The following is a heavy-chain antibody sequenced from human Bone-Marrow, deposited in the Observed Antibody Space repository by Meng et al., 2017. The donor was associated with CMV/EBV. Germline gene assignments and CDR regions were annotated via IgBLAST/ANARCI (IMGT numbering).Heavy chain of an antibody. D-gene: IGHD1-26*01. V-gene: IGHV4-39*01. J-gene: IGHJ4*02. CDR3: ARNSPREGIDY. CDR2: IYYSGST. CDR1: GGSIGSSSYY. Sequence: GSLRLSCTVSGGSIGSSSYYWGWIRQPPGKGLEWIGSIYYSGSTYYNPSLKSRVTISVDTSKNQFSLKLSSVTAADTAVYYCARNSPREGIDYWGQGTLVTVSS.